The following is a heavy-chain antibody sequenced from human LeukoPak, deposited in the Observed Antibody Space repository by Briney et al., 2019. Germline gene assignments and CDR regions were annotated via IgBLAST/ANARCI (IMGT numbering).Heavy chain of an antibody. CDR3: ARSTVTTPDWFDP. V-gene: IGHV5-51*01. CDR1: GDSFTSYW. D-gene: IGHD4-17*01. CDR2: IYPGDSDT. Sequence: GESLKISCKGSGDSFTSYWIGWVRQMPGKGLEWMGIIYPGDSDTRYSPSFQGQVTISADKSISTAYLQWSSLKASDTAMYYCARSTVTTPDWFDPWGQGTLVTVSS. J-gene: IGHJ5*02.